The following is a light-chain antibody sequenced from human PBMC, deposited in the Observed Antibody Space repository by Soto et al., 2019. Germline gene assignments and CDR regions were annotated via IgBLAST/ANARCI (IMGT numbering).Light chain of an antibody. CDR1: QSISNNF. V-gene: IGKV3-20*01. Sequence: PGERATLSYRASQSISNNFLAWYQQKLGQAPRLLIYGASSRATGIPDRFSGSGSGTDFTLTISRLEPEDFAVYYCQQYGSSPRTFGQGTKVDVK. CDR3: QQYGSSPRT. CDR2: GAS. J-gene: IGKJ1*01.